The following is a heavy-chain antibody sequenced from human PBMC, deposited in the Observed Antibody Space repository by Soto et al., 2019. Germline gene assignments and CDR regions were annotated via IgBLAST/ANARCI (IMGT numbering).Heavy chain of an antibody. CDR2: IIPILGIA. CDR1: GGTFSSYT. J-gene: IGHJ4*02. CDR3: ARDLPYYDFWSGYYTGSDY. Sequence: QVQLVQSGAEVKKPGSSVKVSCKASGGTFSSYTISWVRQAPGQGLEWMGRIIPILGIANYAQKFQGRVTITADKSTSTAYMELSRLRSEDTAVYYCARDLPYYDFWSGYYTGSDYWGQRTLVTVSS. V-gene: IGHV1-69*08. D-gene: IGHD3-3*01.